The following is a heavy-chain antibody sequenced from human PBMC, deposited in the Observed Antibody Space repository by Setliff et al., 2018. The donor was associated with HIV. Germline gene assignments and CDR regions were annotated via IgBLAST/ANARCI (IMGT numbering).Heavy chain of an antibody. J-gene: IGHJ4*01. D-gene: IGHD1-1*01. CDR3: VRSGYYWNTSPSF. CDR2: SCYSRIT. V-gene: IGHV4-39*01. Sequence: SETLSLTCTVSGDSVTSETYCWGWIRQPPEKVLEWIGSSCYSRITYYNSSLKSRATLSVDTPRNQLSLKLSSGTAGDTAVYYCVRSGYYWNTSPSFWGHGTLVTVSA. CDR1: GDSVTSETYC.